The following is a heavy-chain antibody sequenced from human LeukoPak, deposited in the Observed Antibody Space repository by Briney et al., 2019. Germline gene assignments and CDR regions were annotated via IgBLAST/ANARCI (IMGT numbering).Heavy chain of an antibody. CDR3: AKDIGIVVVPAAYIDY. J-gene: IGHJ4*02. CDR1: GFTFDDYA. V-gene: IGHV3-9*01. Sequence: GRSLRLSCAATGFTFDDYAMHWVRQAPGKGLEWVSGISWNSGSIGYADSVKGRFTISRDNAKNSLYLQMNSLRAEDTALYYCAKDIGIVVVPAAYIDYWGQGTLVTVSS. CDR2: ISWNSGSI. D-gene: IGHD2-2*01.